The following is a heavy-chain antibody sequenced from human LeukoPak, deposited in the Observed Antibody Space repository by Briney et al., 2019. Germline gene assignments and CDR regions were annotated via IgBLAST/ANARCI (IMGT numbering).Heavy chain of an antibody. Sequence: SETLSLTCAVYGGSFSGYYWSWIRQPPGKGLEWIGEINHSGSTNYNPSLKSRVTISVDTSKNQFSLKLSSVTAADTAVYYCVRGLIWYYGSGSFWFDPWGQGTLVTVSS. D-gene: IGHD3-10*01. CDR3: VRGLIWYYGSGSFWFDP. CDR1: GGSFSGYY. CDR2: INHSGST. V-gene: IGHV4-34*01. J-gene: IGHJ5*02.